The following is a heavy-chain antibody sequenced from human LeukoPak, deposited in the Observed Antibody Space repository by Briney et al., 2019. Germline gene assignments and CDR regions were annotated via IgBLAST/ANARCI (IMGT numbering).Heavy chain of an antibody. CDR2: ISGSGGST. CDR3: AKVSTRRIVVVVAARYFDY. Sequence: GGSLRLSCAASGFTFSSYAMSWVRQAPGKGLEWVSAISGSGGSTYYADSVKGRFTISRDNSKNTLYLQMNSLRAEDRAVYYCAKVSTRRIVVVVAARYFDYWGQGTLVTVSS. J-gene: IGHJ4*02. V-gene: IGHV3-23*01. D-gene: IGHD2-15*01. CDR1: GFTFSSYA.